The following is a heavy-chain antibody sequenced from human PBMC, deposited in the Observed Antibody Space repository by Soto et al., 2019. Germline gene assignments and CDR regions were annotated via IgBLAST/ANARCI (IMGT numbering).Heavy chain of an antibody. CDR3: AKEMRHSSGWYGAFDI. CDR2: IKSKSDGAST. J-gene: IGHJ3*02. V-gene: IGHV3-15*01. D-gene: IGHD6-19*01. Sequence: GGSLRLSCAASGFTVTYAWMDWVRQAPGKGLEWVGRIKSKSDGASTDFPAPVKDRFTISRDDSKNTLYLQMSSVKSEDTAMYYCAKEMRHSSGWYGAFDIWGQGIMVTVSS. CDR1: GFTVTYAW.